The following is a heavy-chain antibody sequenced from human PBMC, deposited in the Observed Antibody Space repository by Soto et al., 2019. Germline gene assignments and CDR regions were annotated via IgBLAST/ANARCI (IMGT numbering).Heavy chain of an antibody. CDR3: AXGEXXQWXQXXXXXYGMDV. D-gene: IGHD2-2*01. CDR2: IIPIFGTA. V-gene: IGHV1-69*01. CDR1: GGTFSXYA. J-gene: IGHJ6*02. Sequence: QVQLVQSGAEVKKPGSSVKVSCKASGGTFSXYAIXXXRXAXXQGLEWMGGIIPIFGTANYAQKFQGRVTITADESTSTAYMELSSLRSEDTAVYYCAXGEXXQWXQXXXXXYGMDVWGQGTTVTVSS.